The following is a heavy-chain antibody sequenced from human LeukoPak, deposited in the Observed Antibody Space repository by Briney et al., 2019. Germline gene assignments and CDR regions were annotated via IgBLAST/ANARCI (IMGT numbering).Heavy chain of an antibody. CDR3: ARVVDY. Sequence: SETLSLTCTVSGGSISSGGYHWSWLRQHPGKGLEWIVHIYYSGSTYYNPSLKSRVTISVDTSKNQFSLKLSSVTAADTAVYYCARVVDYWGQGTLVTVSS. CDR1: GGSISSGGYH. V-gene: IGHV4-31*03. J-gene: IGHJ4*02. CDR2: IYYSGST.